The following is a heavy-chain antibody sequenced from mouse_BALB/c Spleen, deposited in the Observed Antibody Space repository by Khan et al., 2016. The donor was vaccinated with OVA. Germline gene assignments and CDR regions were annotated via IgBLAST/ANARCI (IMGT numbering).Heavy chain of an antibody. V-gene: IGHV2-6-4*01. CDR2: IWGGGNT. J-gene: IGHJ4*01. CDR3: ARAYYRYDGYYAMDY. D-gene: IGHD2-14*01. Sequence: QVQLKESGPGLVAPSQSLSITCTVSGFSLSRYNVYWVRQPPGKGLEWPGMIWGGGNTDYNSALKSRLSISKDNSKSQVFLKMNSLQTDDSAMYYCARAYYRYDGYYAMDYWGQGTSVTVSS. CDR1: GFSLSRYN.